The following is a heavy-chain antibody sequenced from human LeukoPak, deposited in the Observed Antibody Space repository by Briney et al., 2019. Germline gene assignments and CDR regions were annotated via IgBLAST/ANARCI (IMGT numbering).Heavy chain of an antibody. J-gene: IGHJ6*02. CDR3: AIPPLSGTGSSRPLAEMDV. CDR1: GFTVTDNY. CDR2: IYGGGDT. Sequence: GGSLRLSCAASGFTVTDNYMNWVRQSSGKGLEWVSVIYGGGDTNYADSVKGRFTISRDNAKNSLYLQMNSLRAEDTAVYYCAIPPLSGTGSSRPLAEMDVWGQGTTVTVSS. D-gene: IGHD3-10*01. V-gene: IGHV3-53*01.